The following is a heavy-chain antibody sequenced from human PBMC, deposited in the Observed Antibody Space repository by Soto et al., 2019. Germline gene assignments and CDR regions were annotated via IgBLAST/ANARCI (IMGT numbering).Heavy chain of an antibody. CDR1: GHTFTGYY. J-gene: IGHJ5*02. CDR3: ARGKAIDAESYNWFDP. CDR2: INHNSGGT. D-gene: IGHD2-2*01. V-gene: IGHV1-2*02. Sequence: QVQPVQSGAEVKKPGASVKISCKASGHTFTGYYIHWVRQSPGQGLEWMGWINHNSGGTDDGQKSQGRVTMTRETSISTGDMEWTRLRSADTAVDYCARGKAIDAESYNWFDPWGQGTLVTVSS.